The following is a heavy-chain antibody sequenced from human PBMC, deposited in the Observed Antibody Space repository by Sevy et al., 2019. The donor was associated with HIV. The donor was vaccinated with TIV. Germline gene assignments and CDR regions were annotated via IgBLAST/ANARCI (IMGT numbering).Heavy chain of an antibody. D-gene: IGHD2-2*02. CDR3: ARDYGGYCSSTSCYNYYYYGMDV. CDR2: ISAYNGNT. J-gene: IGHJ6*02. V-gene: IGHV1-18*01. Sequence: ASVKVSCKASGYTFTSYGISWVRQAPGQGLEWMGWISAYNGNTNYAQKLQGRVTMTTDTSTSTAYMELRSLRSDDTAVYYCARDYGGYCSSTSCYNYYYYGMDVWGQGTTVTVSS. CDR1: GYTFTSYG.